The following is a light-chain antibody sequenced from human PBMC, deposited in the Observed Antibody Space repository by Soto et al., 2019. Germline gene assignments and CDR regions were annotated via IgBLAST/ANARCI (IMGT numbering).Light chain of an antibody. CDR3: HQYNSWPRGT. CDR1: ESVSNNY. CDR2: GAS. V-gene: IGKV3-20*01. Sequence: ETVLTQSPGTLSLSPGERVTLSCRASESVSNNYLAWYQQKSGQAPRLLIYGASRRATGIPDRFSGSGSGTEFTLTINRLEPEDFAVYYCHQYNSWPRGTFGPGTKVEIK. J-gene: IGKJ3*01.